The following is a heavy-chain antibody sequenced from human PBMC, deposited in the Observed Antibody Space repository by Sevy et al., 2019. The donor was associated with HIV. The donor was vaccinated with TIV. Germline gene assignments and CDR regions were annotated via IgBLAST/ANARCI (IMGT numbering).Heavy chain of an antibody. CDR1: GFTFSSYS. J-gene: IGHJ6*03. CDR2: ISTSSNYI. CDR3: ASSGSGYYTPHYTDV. V-gene: IGHV3-21*01. D-gene: IGHD2-8*01. Sequence: GGSLRLSCAASGFTFSSYSMNWVRQAPGKGLEWVSSISTSSNYIYYADSVKGRFTISRDNAKNSLYLKMNSLRAEDTAVYYCASSGSGYYTPHYTDVWGKGTTVTVSS.